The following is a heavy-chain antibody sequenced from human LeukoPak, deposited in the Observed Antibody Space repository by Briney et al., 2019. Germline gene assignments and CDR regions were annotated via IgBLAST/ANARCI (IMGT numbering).Heavy chain of an antibody. CDR1: GFAFSSYA. Sequence: GSLRLSCAASGFAFSSYAIHWVRQAPGKGLEWVSFISYDGRNKYYADSVKGRLTISRDNSKNTLSLQMNSLRAEDTAIYYCARDLSEKYSIDHWGQGTLVTVSS. V-gene: IGHV3-30-3*01. D-gene: IGHD2/OR15-2a*01. J-gene: IGHJ4*02. CDR3: ARDLSEKYSIDH. CDR2: ISYDGRNK.